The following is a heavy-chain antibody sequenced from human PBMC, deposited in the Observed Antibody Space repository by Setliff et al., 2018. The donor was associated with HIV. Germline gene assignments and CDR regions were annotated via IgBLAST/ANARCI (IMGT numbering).Heavy chain of an antibody. CDR2: ISYDGSYK. V-gene: IGHV3-30*04. CDR1: GFTFGDYA. CDR3: VRDLTTIVTRKVFDI. J-gene: IGHJ3*02. D-gene: IGHD4-4*01. Sequence: GGSLRVSCAASGFTFGDYAIHWVRQAPAKGLEWVAVISYDGSYKNYAESVKCLFTISRDNSKNTLYVQMNSLRADDTAIYYCVRDLTTIVTRKVFDIWGQGTMVTVSS.